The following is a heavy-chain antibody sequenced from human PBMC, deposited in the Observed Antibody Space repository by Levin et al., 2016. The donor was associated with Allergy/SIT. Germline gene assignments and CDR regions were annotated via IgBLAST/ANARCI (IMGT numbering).Heavy chain of an antibody. Sequence: ASVKVSCKVSGYTFTKLCMHWVRQAPGKGLEWMGSIDHEDGETVYAQKFQGRVTMTEDTSTDTAYMELNSLRYEDTAVYYCAIEDGRGVYYGMDVWGQGTTVTVSS. V-gene: IGHV1-24*01. CDR1: GYTFTKLC. CDR2: IDHEDGET. J-gene: IGHJ6*02. D-gene: IGHD3-10*01. CDR3: AIEDGRGVYYGMDV.